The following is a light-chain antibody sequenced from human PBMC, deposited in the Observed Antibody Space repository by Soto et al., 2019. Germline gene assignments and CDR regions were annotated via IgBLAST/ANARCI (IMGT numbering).Light chain of an antibody. V-gene: IGKV1-5*03. CDR2: KAS. CDR1: QSISSW. CDR3: QQYNSYSWT. Sequence: DIQMTQSPSTLSASVGDRVTITCRASQSISSWLAWYQQKPGKAPKLLIHKASSLASGVPSRFSGSGSGTEFTLNISSLQPDDFATYYCQQYNSYSWTFGQGTKVDIK. J-gene: IGKJ1*01.